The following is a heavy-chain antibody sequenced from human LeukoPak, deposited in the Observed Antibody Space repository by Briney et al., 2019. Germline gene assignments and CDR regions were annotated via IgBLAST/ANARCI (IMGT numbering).Heavy chain of an antibody. CDR3: ARTDSRGYYFRPMDV. V-gene: IGHV3-33*01. D-gene: IGHD3-22*01. J-gene: IGHJ6*02. CDR2: IWYDGSKE. Sequence: PGGSLRLSCAASGFTFSTYGMNWVRQAPGKGLEWVAVIWYDGSKEYFADSVKGRFTISRDSSQNTLYLQMNSLRAEDTAVYYCARTDSRGYYFRPMDVWGPGTTVVVSS. CDR1: GFTFSTYG.